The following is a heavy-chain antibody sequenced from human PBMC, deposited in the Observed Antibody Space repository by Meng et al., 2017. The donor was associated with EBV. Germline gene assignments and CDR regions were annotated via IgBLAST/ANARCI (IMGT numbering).Heavy chain of an antibody. CDR3: AKSSSSTPGVVDS. V-gene: IGHV4-61*01. CDR2: IYDGGTT. D-gene: IGHD2-2*01. CDR1: GASVSGGTFH. Sequence: QGNLQDSGPGMVKPSETLSLTCTVSGASVSGGTFHWSWIRQPPGNELQWIGYIYDGGTTIYNPSLKSRVTIFLDTSRNQFSLGLRSVTTADTAVYYCAKSSSSTPGVVDSWGQGTLVTVSS. J-gene: IGHJ4*02.